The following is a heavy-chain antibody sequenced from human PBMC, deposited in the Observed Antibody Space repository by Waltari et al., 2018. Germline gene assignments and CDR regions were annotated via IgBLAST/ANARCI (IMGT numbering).Heavy chain of an antibody. CDR1: GITFRRSG. CDR3: ARDKGGSSLDY. Sequence: QVQLVESGGSVVQAGGSLRLSCAASGITFRRSGMHWGRQAPVKGLDWVAFSRSDGTNEYYVDSVKGLFTISRDDSKSTLYLQMNSLRPEDTALYYCARDKGGSSLDYWGQGTLVTVSS. CDR2: SRSDGTNE. J-gene: IGHJ4*02. V-gene: IGHV3-30*02. D-gene: IGHD1-26*01.